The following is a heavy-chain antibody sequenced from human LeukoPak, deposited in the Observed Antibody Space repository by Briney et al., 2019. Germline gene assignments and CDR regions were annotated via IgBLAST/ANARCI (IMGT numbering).Heavy chain of an antibody. CDR1: GYTFTGYY. CDR2: INPSSGGT. Sequence: ASVKVSCRASGYTFTGYYMHWVRQAPGQGLEWMGWINPSSGGTNYAQKFQGRVTMTRDTSISTAYMELSMLRADDTAVYYCASDLDSIYDAFDIWGQGTMVTVSS. J-gene: IGHJ3*02. CDR3: ASDLDSIYDAFDI. D-gene: IGHD3-22*01. V-gene: IGHV1-2*02.